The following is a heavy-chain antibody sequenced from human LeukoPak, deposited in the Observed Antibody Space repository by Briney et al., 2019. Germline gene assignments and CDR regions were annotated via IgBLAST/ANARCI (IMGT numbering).Heavy chain of an antibody. CDR3: ARDSIVGASDAFDI. Sequence: GAPVKVSCKASGYTFTSYGISWVRQAPGQGLEWMGWISGYNGNTNYAQKFQGRVTMTTDTSTSTADMELRSLRSDDTAVYYCARDSIVGASDAFDIWGQGTMVTVSS. D-gene: IGHD1-26*01. CDR1: GYTFTSYG. V-gene: IGHV1-18*01. J-gene: IGHJ3*02. CDR2: ISGYNGNT.